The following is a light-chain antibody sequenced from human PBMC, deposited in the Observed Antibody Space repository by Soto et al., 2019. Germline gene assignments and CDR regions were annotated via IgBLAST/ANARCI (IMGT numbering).Light chain of an antibody. CDR2: GAS. CDR3: QQYGSSPWT. Sequence: EIVLTQSPGTLSLSPGERATLSCRASQSVSSSYLAWYQQKPGQAPRLLIYGASNRATGIPGRFSGSESATDFTLTISRLEPEDFAVYYCQQYGSSPWTFVQGTKVEIK. CDR1: QSVSSSY. V-gene: IGKV3-20*01. J-gene: IGKJ1*01.